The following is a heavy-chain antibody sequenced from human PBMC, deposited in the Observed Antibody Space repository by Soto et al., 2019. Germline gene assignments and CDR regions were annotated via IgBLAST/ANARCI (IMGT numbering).Heavy chain of an antibody. Sequence: EVQLVESGGGLVKPGGSLRLSCAASGFTFTNAWMNWVRQTPGRGLEWVGRVRSKTDGGTADYSAPVKGRFTISSDESKDTLYLKMNSLETEDTGLYYCTTDGGSDWSGAHYWGQGTLVTVSP. CDR1: GFTFTNAW. CDR3: TTDGGSDWSGAHY. J-gene: IGHJ4*02. D-gene: IGHD6-19*01. CDR2: VRSKTDGGTA. V-gene: IGHV3-15*07.